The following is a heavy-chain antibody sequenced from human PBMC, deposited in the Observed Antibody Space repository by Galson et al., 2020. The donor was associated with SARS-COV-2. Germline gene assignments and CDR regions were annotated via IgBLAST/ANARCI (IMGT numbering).Heavy chain of an antibody. CDR3: ARHAKVLWFGELTFDL. J-gene: IGHJ2*01. CDR2: IYYSGST. Sequence: SETLSLTCTVSGGSISSYYWSWIRQPPGKGLEWIGYIYYSGSTNYNPSLKSRVTISVDTSKNQFSLKLSSVTAADTAVYYCARHAKVLWFGELTFDLWGRGTLVTVSS. D-gene: IGHD3-10*01. V-gene: IGHV4-59*08. CDR1: GGSISSYY.